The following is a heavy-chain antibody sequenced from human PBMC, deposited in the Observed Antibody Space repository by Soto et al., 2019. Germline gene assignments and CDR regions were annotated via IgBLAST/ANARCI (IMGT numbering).Heavy chain of an antibody. D-gene: IGHD6-13*01. CDR2: ISAYNGNT. Sequence: GASVKVSCKASGYTFTSYGISWVRQAPGQGLEWMGWISAYNGNTNYAQKLQGRVTMTTDTSTSTAYMELRSLRSDDTAVYYCARAYSSSWTEVGYYYYMDVWGKGTTVTVSS. CDR3: ARAYSSSWTEVGYYYYMDV. CDR1: GYTFTSYG. J-gene: IGHJ6*03. V-gene: IGHV1-18*01.